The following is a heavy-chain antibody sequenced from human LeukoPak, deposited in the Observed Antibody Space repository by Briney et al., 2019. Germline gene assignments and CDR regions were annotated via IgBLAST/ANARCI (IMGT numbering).Heavy chain of an antibody. CDR1: GYSFTNYR. CDR2: LYPGDSAT. V-gene: IGHV5-51*01. Sequence: GESLKISCKASGYSFTNYRIGWGRQMPGKGLEWMGILYPGDSATTYSPSFQGQVTISADKSISTAYLQWSSLKASDTAMYYCARQSGVIDYWGEGTLVTVSS. D-gene: IGHD7-27*01. J-gene: IGHJ4*02. CDR3: ARQSGVIDY.